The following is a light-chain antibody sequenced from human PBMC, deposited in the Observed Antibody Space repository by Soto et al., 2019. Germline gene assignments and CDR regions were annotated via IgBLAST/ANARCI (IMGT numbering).Light chain of an antibody. CDR3: QQYYNVPIT. V-gene: IGKV1-9*01. CDR1: QVISTS. CDR2: AAS. Sequence: DIQLTQSPSFLSPSIGESVTITCRASQVISTSLAWYQVKPGKAPKLLIYAASTLESGVPSRFSATVSGTDFTFTISSLQSEDIATYYCQQYYNVPITFGQGTRLEIK. J-gene: IGKJ5*01.